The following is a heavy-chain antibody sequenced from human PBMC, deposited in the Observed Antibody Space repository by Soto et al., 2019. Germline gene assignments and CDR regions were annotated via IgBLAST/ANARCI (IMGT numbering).Heavy chain of an antibody. CDR1: GGSISSGDYY. J-gene: IGHJ6*02. Sequence: SETLSLTCTVSGGSISSGDYYWSWIRQPPGKGLEWIGYIYYSGSTYYNPSLKSRVTISVDTSKNQFSLKLSSVTAADTAVYYCARDVLITMVRGGLYYYGMDVWGQGTTVTVSS. D-gene: IGHD3-10*01. CDR2: IYYSGST. V-gene: IGHV4-30-4*01. CDR3: ARDVLITMVRGGLYYYGMDV.